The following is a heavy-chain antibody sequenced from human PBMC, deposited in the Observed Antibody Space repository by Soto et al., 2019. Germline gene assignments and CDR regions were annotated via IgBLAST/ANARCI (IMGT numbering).Heavy chain of an antibody. V-gene: IGHV1-2*04. CDR2: INPKSGGT. CDR1: GYSLTDYH. D-gene: IGHD2-8*01. CDR3: ARGDSTDCSNGVCSFFYNHDMDV. J-gene: IGHJ6*02. Sequence: GASVKVSCKASGYSLTDYHIHWVRQAPGQGHEWLGRINPKSGGTSTAQKFQGWVTMTTDTSISTASMELTRLTSDDTAIYYCARGDSTDCSNGVCSFFYNHDMDVWGQGTTVTVSS.